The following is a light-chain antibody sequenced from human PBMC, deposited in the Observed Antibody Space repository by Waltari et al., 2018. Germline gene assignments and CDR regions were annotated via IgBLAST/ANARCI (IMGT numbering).Light chain of an antibody. CDR1: QSIGRS. CDR3: QKYERLPAT. V-gene: IGKV3-20*01. J-gene: IGKJ1*01. CDR2: DIS. Sequence: EIVLTQSPGTLSLSLGDRATLSCRASQSIGRSVVWYQQRPGQAPRLLIYDISMRATGIPDRFSGSGYGTDFSLTISRLEPEDFAVYYCQKYERLPATFGQGTTVEIK.